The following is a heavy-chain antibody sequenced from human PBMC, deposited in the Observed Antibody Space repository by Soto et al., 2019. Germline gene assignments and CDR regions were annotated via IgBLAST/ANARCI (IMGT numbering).Heavy chain of an antibody. J-gene: IGHJ5*02. CDR3: ARALIGDCSSTSCYAGIGGFDP. CDR2: IITFLGIA. V-gene: IGHV1-69*02. CDR1: GGTFSSYT. D-gene: IGHD2-2*03. Sequence: SVKVSCNASGGTFSSYTISWVRQAPGQGVERMVRIITFLGIANYAQKFQGRVTITADKSTSSAYMELSSLRSEDKAVYYCARALIGDCSSTSCYAGIGGFDPWGQGTLVTVSS.